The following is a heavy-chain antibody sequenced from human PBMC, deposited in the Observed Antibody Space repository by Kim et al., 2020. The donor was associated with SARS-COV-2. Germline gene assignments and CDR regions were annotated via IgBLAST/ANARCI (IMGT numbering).Heavy chain of an antibody. D-gene: IGHD3-10*01. CDR3: AKDQEAGELLHNEDAFDI. V-gene: IGHV3-30*18. CDR1: GFTFSSYG. J-gene: IGHJ3*02. CDR2: ISYDGSNK. Sequence: GGSLRLSCAASGFTFSSYGMHWVRQAPGKGLEWVAVISYDGSNKYYADSVKGRFTISRDNSKNTLYLQMNSLRAEDTAVYYCAKDQEAGELLHNEDAFDIWGQGTMVTVSS.